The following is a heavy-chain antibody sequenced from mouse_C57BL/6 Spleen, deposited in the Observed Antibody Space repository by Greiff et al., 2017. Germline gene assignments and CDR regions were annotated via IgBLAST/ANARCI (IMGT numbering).Heavy chain of an antibody. CDR2: IWRGGST. CDR1: GFSLTSYG. Sequence: VKLMESGPGLVQPSQSLSITCTVSGFSLTSYGVHWVRQSPGKGLEWLGVIWRGGSTDYNAAFMSRLSITKDNSKSQVFFKMNSLQADDTAIYYCSKGGYYTDAMDDWGQGTSVTVSS. V-gene: IGHV2-5*01. J-gene: IGHJ4*01. CDR3: SKGGYYTDAMDD. D-gene: IGHD2-12*01.